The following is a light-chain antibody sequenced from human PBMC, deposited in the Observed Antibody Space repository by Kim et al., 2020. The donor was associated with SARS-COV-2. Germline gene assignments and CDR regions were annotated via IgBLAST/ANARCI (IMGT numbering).Light chain of an antibody. V-gene: IGLV2-8*01. CDR3: SSYAGSNNFEV. Sequence: VTISCTGTSSDVGGYNYVSWYQQHPGKAPKLMIYEVSKRPSGVPDRFSGSKSGNTASLTVSGLQAEDEADYYCSSYAGSNNFEVFGGGTQLTVL. J-gene: IGLJ3*02. CDR1: SSDVGGYNY. CDR2: EVS.